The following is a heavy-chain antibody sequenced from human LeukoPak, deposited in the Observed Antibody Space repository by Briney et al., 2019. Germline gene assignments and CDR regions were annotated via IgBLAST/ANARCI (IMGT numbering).Heavy chain of an antibody. V-gene: IGHV1-8*01. J-gene: IGHJ4*02. CDR3: ARGRGWDYDILTGYVVY. D-gene: IGHD3-9*01. CDR2: MNPNSGNT. CDR1: GYTFTSYD. Sequence: GASVKVSCKASGYTFTSYDINWVRQATGQGLEWMGWMNPNSGNTGYAQKFQGRVTMTRNTSISTAYMELSSLRSEGTAVYYCARGRGWDYDILTGYVVYWGQGTLVTVSS.